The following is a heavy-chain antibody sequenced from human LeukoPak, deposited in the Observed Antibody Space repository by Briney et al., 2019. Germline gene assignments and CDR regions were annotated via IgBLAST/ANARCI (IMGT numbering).Heavy chain of an antibody. Sequence: SETLSLTCTVSGGSISSYYWSWIRQPPGKGLEWIGYISYSGNTNYNPSLKSRVTISLDTSKNQFSLKVSSVTAADTAVYYCARDTGGWLQFALWGQGTLVTVSS. CDR3: ARDTGGWLQFAL. CDR2: ISYSGNT. D-gene: IGHD5-24*01. J-gene: IGHJ4*02. V-gene: IGHV4-59*01. CDR1: GGSISSYY.